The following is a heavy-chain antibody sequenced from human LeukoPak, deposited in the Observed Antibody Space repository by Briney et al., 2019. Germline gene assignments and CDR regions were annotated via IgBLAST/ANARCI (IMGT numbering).Heavy chain of an antibody. D-gene: IGHD2-15*01. CDR1: GGSISSYY. Sequence: SETLSLTCTVSGGSISSYYWSWIRQPAGKGLEWIGRIYTSGSTNYNPSLKSRVTMSVDTSKNQFSLKLSSVTAADTAVYYCARDECSGVTCYFDDWGQGSLFTVAS. CDR3: ARDECSGVTCYFDD. CDR2: IYTSGST. J-gene: IGHJ4*02. V-gene: IGHV4-4*07.